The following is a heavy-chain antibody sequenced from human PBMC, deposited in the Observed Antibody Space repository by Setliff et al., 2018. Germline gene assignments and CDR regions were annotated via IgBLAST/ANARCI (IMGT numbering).Heavy chain of an antibody. CDR3: ARDSSGWSGFSRLVGVYYYYMDV. CDR2: INTNTGNP. V-gene: IGHV7-4-1*02. J-gene: IGHJ6*03. D-gene: IGHD6-19*01. CDR1: GGTFSSYA. Sequence: VASVKVSCKASGGTFSSYAISWVRQAPGQGLEWMGRINTNTGNPTYAQGFTGRFVFSLDTSVSTAYLQISSLKAEDTAVYYCARDSSGWSGFSRLVGVYYYYMDVWGKGTTVTVSS.